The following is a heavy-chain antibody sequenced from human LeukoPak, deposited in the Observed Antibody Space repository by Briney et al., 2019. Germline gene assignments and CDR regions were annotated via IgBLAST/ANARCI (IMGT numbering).Heavy chain of an antibody. V-gene: IGHV3-48*03. D-gene: IGHD5-18*01. J-gene: IGHJ4*02. Sequence: GGSPTLSCPNSGVTRSGYESKWRRQAPGKNQEWVSYISSSGSTIYYADSVKGRFTISRDNAKNSLYLQMNSLRAEDTAVYYCARESGYSYSEFDYWGQGTLVTVSS. CDR3: ARESGYSYSEFDY. CDR1: GVTRSGYE. CDR2: ISSSGSTI.